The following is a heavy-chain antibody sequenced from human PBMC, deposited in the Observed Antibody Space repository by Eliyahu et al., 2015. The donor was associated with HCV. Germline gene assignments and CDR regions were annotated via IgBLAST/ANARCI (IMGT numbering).Heavy chain of an antibody. Sequence: QVQLLESGPGLVKPSETLSLTCTVSGSSIRSNYWSWIRQPPGKGLEWIGYFYYIGSTKYNPSLESRVSISADTSKNQLSLKLSSVAAADTAVYYCATLLTDSSSWYGWYFDLWGRGTLVTVSS. V-gene: IGHV4-59*01. CDR3: ATLLTDSSSWYGWYFDL. D-gene: IGHD6-13*01. J-gene: IGHJ2*01. CDR2: FYYIGST. CDR1: GSSIRSNY.